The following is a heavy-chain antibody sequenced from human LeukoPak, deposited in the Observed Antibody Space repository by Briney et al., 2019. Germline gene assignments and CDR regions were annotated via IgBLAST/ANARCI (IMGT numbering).Heavy chain of an antibody. CDR3: ARRNSGSLTNFDY. CDR2: IYYSGST. J-gene: IGHJ4*02. D-gene: IGHD1-26*01. V-gene: IGHV4-31*03. Sequence: SQTLSLTCTVPGGSISTYGYYWSWIRQHPGKGLEWIGYIYYSGSTNYNPSLKSRVTISVDTSKNQFSLRLSSVTAADTAVYYCARRNSGSLTNFDYWGQGTLVTVSS. CDR1: GGSISTYGYY.